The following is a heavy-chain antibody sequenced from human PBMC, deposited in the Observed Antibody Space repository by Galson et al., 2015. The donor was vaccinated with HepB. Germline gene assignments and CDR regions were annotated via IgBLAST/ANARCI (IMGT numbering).Heavy chain of an antibody. D-gene: IGHD5-12*01. Sequence: SLRLSCAASGFTFDDYAMHWVRQAPGKGLEWVSGISWNSGSIGYADSVKGRFTISRDNAKNSLYLQMNSLRAEDTALYYCAKDLHSGYDDYYYYGMDVWGQGTTVTVSS. CDR2: ISWNSGSI. CDR3: AKDLHSGYDDYYYYGMDV. J-gene: IGHJ6*02. V-gene: IGHV3-9*01. CDR1: GFTFDDYA.